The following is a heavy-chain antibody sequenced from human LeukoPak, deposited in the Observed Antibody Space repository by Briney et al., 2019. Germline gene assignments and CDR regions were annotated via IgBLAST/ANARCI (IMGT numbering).Heavy chain of an antibody. CDR3: ARDQRAYYYDSSGYPFDY. CDR2: ISAYNGNT. D-gene: IGHD3-22*01. CDR1: GYTFTSYG. V-gene: IGHV1-18*01. J-gene: IGHJ4*02. Sequence: ASVKVSCKASGYTFTSYGISWVRHAPGQGLEWMGWISAYNGNTNYAQKLQGRVTMTTDTSTSTAYMELRSLRSDDTAVYYCARDQRAYYYDSSGYPFDYWGQGTLVTVSS.